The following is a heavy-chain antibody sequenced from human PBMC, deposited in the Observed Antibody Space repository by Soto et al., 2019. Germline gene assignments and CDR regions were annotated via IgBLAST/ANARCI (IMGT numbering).Heavy chain of an antibody. Sequence: SETLSLTCTVSGDSISSYYWSWIRQPPGKGLEWIGYIYYSESTNYNPSLKSRVTISVDTSKNQFSLRLSSVTAADTAVYYCARGTENWNDATNYFYYYGLDVWGQGTTVTVSS. V-gene: IGHV4-59*01. J-gene: IGHJ6*02. CDR2: IYYSEST. CDR3: ARGTENWNDATNYFYYYGLDV. D-gene: IGHD1-1*01. CDR1: GDSISSYY.